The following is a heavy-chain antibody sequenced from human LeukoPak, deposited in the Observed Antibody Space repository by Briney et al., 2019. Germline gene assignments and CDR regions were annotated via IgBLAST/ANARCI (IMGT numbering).Heavy chain of an antibody. V-gene: IGHV3-30*02. D-gene: IGHD3-22*01. Sequence: GGSLRLSCAASGFTFSSYGMHWVRQAPGKGLEWVAFIRYDGSNKYYADSVKGRFTISRDNSKNTLYLQMNGLRAEDTAVYYCARSATMIVVAIGGYWGQGTLVTVSS. CDR1: GFTFSSYG. J-gene: IGHJ4*02. CDR2: IRYDGSNK. CDR3: ARSATMIVVAIGGY.